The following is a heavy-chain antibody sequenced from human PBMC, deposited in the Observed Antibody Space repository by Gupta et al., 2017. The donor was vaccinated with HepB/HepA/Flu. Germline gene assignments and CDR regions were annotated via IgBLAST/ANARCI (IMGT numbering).Heavy chain of an antibody. V-gene: IGHV4-39*01. CDR2: IYYSGST. Sequence: QLQLQESGPGLVKPSETLSLTCTVSGGSISSSSYYWGWIRQPPGKGLEWIGSIYYSGSTYYNPSLKSRVTISVDTSKNQFSLKLSSVTAADTAVYYCARHRSNCLSSSWYDYWGQGTLVTVSS. D-gene: IGHD6-13*01. CDR1: GGSISSSSYY. CDR3: ARHRSNCLSSSWYDY. J-gene: IGHJ4*02.